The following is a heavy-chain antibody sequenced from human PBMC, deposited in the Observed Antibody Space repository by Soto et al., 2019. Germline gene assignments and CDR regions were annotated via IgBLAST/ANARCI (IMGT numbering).Heavy chain of an antibody. J-gene: IGHJ4*02. V-gene: IGHV4-28*01. CDR2: IYSSGDT. D-gene: IGHD5-18*01. Sequence: SETLSPTCVVSGYSIDNNDWWGWIRQPPGKGLEWIGYIYSSGDTFYNPSLKSRISMSLDTSKNQFSLKLTSATAVDTAVYYCASSGYSHDYWGQGTLVTVSS. CDR3: ASSGYSHDY. CDR1: GYSIDNNDW.